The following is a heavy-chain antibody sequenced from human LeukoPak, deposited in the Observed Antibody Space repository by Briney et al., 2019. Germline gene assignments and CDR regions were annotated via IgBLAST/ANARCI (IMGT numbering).Heavy chain of an antibody. V-gene: IGHV3-7*01. CDR3: ARDKASGSSYGSSFHF. Sequence: GGSLRLSCAASGFTFNNYWMTWVRQGPGKGLEWVAQIKEVGSEKYYVDSVRGRFTISRDNAKNSLYLQMNSLRVEDTALYYCARDKASGSSYGSSFHFWGQGTMVTVPS. D-gene: IGHD1-26*01. CDR2: IKEVGSEK. J-gene: IGHJ3*01. CDR1: GFTFNNYW.